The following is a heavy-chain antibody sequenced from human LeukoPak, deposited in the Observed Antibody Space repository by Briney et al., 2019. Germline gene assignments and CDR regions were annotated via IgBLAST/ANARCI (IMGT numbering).Heavy chain of an antibody. J-gene: IGHJ5*02. V-gene: IGHV4-34*01. CDR2: INHSGST. Sequence: SETLSLTCAVYGESFIYNYWTWIRQPPGKGLEWIGEINHSGSTNYNPSLKSRVTMSVDRAKNQFSLRLSSVTAADTAVYYCARNRYYYGSRNYGVPNWFDPWGQGTLVTVSS. CDR1: GESFIYNY. D-gene: IGHD3-10*01. CDR3: ARNRYYYGSRNYGVPNWFDP.